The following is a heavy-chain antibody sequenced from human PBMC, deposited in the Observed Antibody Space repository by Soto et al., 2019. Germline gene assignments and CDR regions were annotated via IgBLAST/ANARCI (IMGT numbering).Heavy chain of an antibody. CDR3: AKEKSSRRHYCFDP. J-gene: IGHJ5*02. V-gene: IGHV3-23*01. D-gene: IGHD6-13*01. Sequence: PGGALRLSCAAAGLTFSSYAMSWVRQAGGKGVEWGSDISGSGGSKYYADSVKGRLSISRENSKNTRYLQRNSLRDEDTAVYYCAKEKSSRRHYCFDPWGQVTLVTVSS. CDR1: GLTFSSYA. CDR2: ISGSGGSK.